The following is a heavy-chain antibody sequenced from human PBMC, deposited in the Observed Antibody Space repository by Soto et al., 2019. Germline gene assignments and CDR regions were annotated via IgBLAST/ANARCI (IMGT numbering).Heavy chain of an antibody. CDR2: ISYSGRT. CDR1: GASIITDNYF. V-gene: IGHV4-39*01. D-gene: IGHD4-17*01. Sequence: SETLSLTCTVSGASIITDNYFWVWIRQSPRRGLELIRSISYSGRTYDNPSLQSRVTISIDASKNQFSLKLTSVTTADTAVYYCARRRASDYGGNHHPYYFDRWGQGALVTAPQ. J-gene: IGHJ4*02. CDR3: ARRRASDYGGNHHPYYFDR.